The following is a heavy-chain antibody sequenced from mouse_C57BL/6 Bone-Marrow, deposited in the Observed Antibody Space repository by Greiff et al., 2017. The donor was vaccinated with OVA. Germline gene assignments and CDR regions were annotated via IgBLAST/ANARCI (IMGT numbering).Heavy chain of an antibody. V-gene: IGHV1-82*01. CDR1: GYAFSSSW. D-gene: IGHD1-1*01. CDR2: IYPGDGDT. Sequence: VHLVESGPELVKPGASVKISCKASGYAFSSSWMNWVKQRPGKGLEWIGRIYPGDGDTNYNGKFKGKATLTADKSSSTAYMQLSSLTSEDSAVYFCAREITPFDYWGQGTTLTVSS. CDR3: AREITPFDY. J-gene: IGHJ2*01.